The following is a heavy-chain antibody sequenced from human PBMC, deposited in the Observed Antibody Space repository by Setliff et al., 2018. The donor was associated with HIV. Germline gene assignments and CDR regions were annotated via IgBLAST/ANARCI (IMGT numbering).Heavy chain of an antibody. Sequence: PSETLSLTCAVSGASISSGNWWSWVRQSPGKGLEWIGEIFHTGSTNYNPSLKSRVTISVDTSKNHFSLNVSSLTAADTAVYYCARRPPPLQFLDSPSYYMDVWGKGTTVTVSS. CDR1: GASISSGNW. V-gene: IGHV4-4*02. CDR2: IFHTGST. J-gene: IGHJ6*03. CDR3: ARRPPPLQFLDSPSYYMDV. D-gene: IGHD3-3*01.